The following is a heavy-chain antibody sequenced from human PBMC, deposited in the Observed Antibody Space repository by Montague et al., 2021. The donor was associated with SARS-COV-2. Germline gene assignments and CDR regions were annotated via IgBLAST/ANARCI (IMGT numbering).Heavy chain of an antibody. CDR1: GGAISSSSYY. Sequence: SETLSLTCTVSGGAISSSSYYWGWIRQPPGKGLVWIGCIYYTGSTSSTPSLKSRVTISVDTSKNQLSLKLSSVTAADTAVYYCARDTRIAMLVVVTRYGLDVWGQRTMVTVSS. V-gene: IGHV4-39*07. J-gene: IGHJ6*02. CDR2: IYYTGST. CDR3: ARDTRIAMLVVVTRYGLDV. D-gene: IGHD3-22*01.